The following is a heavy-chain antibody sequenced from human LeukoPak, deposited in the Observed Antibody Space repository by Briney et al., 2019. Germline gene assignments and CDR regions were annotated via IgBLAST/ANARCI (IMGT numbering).Heavy chain of an antibody. Sequence: GGSLRLACVASGFSFGSYWMAWVRQAPGKGLEWVANMKHDGIEKYHVDSVKGRFTIPRDNTKNSLYLHMSSLRVEDTAVYYCAREGREGYNYPALDFWGQGILVTVSS. CDR1: GFSFGSYW. J-gene: IGHJ4*02. V-gene: IGHV3-7*05. D-gene: IGHD5-24*01. CDR3: AREGREGYNYPALDF. CDR2: MKHDGIEK.